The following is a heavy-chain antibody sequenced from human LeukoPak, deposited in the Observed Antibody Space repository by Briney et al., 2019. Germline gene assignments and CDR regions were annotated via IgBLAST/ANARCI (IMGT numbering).Heavy chain of an antibody. J-gene: IGHJ6*02. D-gene: IGHD3-22*01. Sequence: SVKASCKASGGTFSSYAISWVRQAPGQGLEWMGRIIPILGIANYAQKFQGRVTITADKSTSTAYMELSSLRSEDTAVYYCARDFLDYYDSSGYPDYYYYGMDVRGQGTTVTVSS. CDR1: GGTFSSYA. V-gene: IGHV1-69*04. CDR3: ARDFLDYYDSSGYPDYYYYGMDV. CDR2: IIPILGIA.